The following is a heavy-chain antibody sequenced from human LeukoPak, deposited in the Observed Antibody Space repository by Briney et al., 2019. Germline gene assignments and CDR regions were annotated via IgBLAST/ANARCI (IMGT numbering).Heavy chain of an antibody. D-gene: IGHD2-21*01. CDR2: INHSGGT. CDR3: ARLIGASAFDY. V-gene: IGHV4-34*01. CDR1: RGSFSNYY. J-gene: IGHJ4*02. Sequence: PSETLSLTCAVYRGSFSNYYWSWIRQPPGKGLEWIGEINHSGGTNYNPSLKSRVTISEDTSKKQFSLKLGSVTAADTAVYYCARLIGASAFDYWGQGTLVTVPS.